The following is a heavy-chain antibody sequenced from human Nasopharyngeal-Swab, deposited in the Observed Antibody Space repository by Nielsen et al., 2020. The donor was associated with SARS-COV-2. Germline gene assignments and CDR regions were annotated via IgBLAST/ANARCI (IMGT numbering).Heavy chain of an antibody. CDR1: GYSFVNYW. D-gene: IGHD5-24*01. CDR2: VYPGNFEV. J-gene: IGHJ5*02. CDR3: ARRAARDGYNYEVDP. V-gene: IGHV5-51*01. Sequence: GESLKISCMASGYSFVNYWIRWVRQKPGKGLEWMGMVYPGNFEVAYSPSFQGQVTISADSSVNTAYLQWSRLRPSNTAMYFCARRAARDGYNYEVDPWGQGTLVTVSS.